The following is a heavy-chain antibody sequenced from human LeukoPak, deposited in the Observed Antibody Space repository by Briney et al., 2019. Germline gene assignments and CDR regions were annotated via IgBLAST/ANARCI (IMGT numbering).Heavy chain of an antibody. CDR1: GYTLSQLS. Sequence: ASVKVSCKVSGYTLSQLSIHWVRQAPGKGLEWMGGFHTEDGETIYAQKFQGRVTMTEDTSTDTAYMDLRSLRPDDTAVYYCAATPTMTMIVVNILRFDSWGQGTLITVSS. D-gene: IGHD3-22*01. CDR3: AATPTMTMIVVNILRFDS. J-gene: IGHJ4*02. V-gene: IGHV1-24*01. CDR2: FHTEDGET.